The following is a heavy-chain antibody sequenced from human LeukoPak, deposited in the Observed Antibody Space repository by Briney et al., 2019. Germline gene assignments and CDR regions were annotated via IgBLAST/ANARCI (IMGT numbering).Heavy chain of an antibody. J-gene: IGHJ6*02. CDR1: GFTFSSYW. V-gene: IGHV4-59*08. Sequence: PGGSLRLSCAASGFTFSSYWMSWVRQAPGKGLEGIGYIYYSGRTNYNPSLKSRVTISVDTSKNQFSLKLSSVTAADTAVYYCARCTNYYYYYGMDVWGQGTTVIVSS. CDR2: IYYSGRT. CDR3: ARCTNYYYYYGMDV. D-gene: IGHD1-1*01.